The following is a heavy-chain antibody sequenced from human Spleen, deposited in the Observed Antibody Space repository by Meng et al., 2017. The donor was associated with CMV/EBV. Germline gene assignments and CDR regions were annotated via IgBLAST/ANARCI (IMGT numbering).Heavy chain of an antibody. CDR1: FGSLSVYA. CDR3: ATSVVVVPAATLDD. Sequence: ASFGSLSVYAVTFVRHAPEQVLELMGVSLPLSGSTYFAQKFQGRIAITADASTNTAYMDLSRLRSDDTAVYYCATSVVVVPAATLDDWGQGTLVTVSS. V-gene: IGHV1-69*01. J-gene: IGHJ4*02. CDR2: SLPLSGST. D-gene: IGHD2-2*01.